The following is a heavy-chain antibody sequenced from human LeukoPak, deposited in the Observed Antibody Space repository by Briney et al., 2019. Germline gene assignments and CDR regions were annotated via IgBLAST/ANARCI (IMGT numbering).Heavy chain of an antibody. D-gene: IGHD5-24*01. V-gene: IGHV3-30*02. J-gene: IGHJ6*03. CDR1: GFTFSSYS. CDR2: IRYDGSNK. Sequence: TGGSLRLSCAASGFTFSSYSMHWVRQAPGKGLEWVAFIRYDGSNKYYADSVKGRFTISRDNSKNTLYLQMNSLRAEDTAVYYCAKSGGYNSYYYYYMDVWGKGTTVTISS. CDR3: AKSGGYNSYYYYYMDV.